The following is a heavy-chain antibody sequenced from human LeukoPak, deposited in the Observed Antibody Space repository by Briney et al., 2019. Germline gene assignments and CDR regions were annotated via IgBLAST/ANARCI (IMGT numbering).Heavy chain of an antibody. CDR2: FYPEDGET. CDR1: GYTPTELS. Sequence: GASVKVSCKVSGYTPTELSMHWVRQAPGKGREWMGGFYPEDGETIYAQKFQGRVTMTEDTSPDTAYMELSTVRSEETAVYYCATSAEYYDFWSGPDYWGQGTLVTVSS. CDR3: ATSAEYYDFWSGPDY. D-gene: IGHD3-3*01. J-gene: IGHJ4*02. V-gene: IGHV1-24*01.